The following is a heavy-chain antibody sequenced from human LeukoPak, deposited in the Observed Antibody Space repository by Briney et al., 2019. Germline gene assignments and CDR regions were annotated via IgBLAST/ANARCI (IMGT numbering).Heavy chain of an antibody. CDR1: GFTFDDYA. D-gene: IGHD2-8*01. CDR2: ISWNSGSI. Sequence: PGGSLRLSCAASGFTFDDYAMHWVRQAPGKGLEWVSGISWNSGSIGYADSVKGRFTISRDNSKNTLYLQMNSLRAEDTAVYYCAKDGHCTDGVCYGYFDYWGQGTLVTVSS. J-gene: IGHJ4*02. CDR3: AKDGHCTDGVCYGYFDY. V-gene: IGHV3-9*01.